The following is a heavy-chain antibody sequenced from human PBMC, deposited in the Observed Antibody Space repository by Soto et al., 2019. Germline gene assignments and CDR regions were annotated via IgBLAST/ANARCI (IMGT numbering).Heavy chain of an antibody. J-gene: IGHJ5*02. D-gene: IGHD6-13*01. V-gene: IGHV4-34*01. CDR3: ARANRDRQLVWWFDP. CDR1: GGSFSGYY. CDR2: INHSGST. Sequence: SETLSLTCAVYGGSFSGYYWSWIRQPPGKGLEWIGEINHSGSTNYNPSLKSRVTISVDTSKNQFSLKLSSVTAADTAVYYCARANRDRQLVWWFDPWGQGTLVTVSS.